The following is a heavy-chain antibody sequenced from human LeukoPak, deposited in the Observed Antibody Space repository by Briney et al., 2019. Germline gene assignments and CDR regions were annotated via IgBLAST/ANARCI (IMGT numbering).Heavy chain of an antibody. V-gene: IGHV4-61*01. CDR1: GYSISSGYY. CDR2: IYYSGST. CDR3: AGMATIYFDY. D-gene: IGHD5-24*01. Sequence: SETLSLTCAVSGYSISSGYYWSWIRQPPGKGLEWIGYIYYSGSTSYNPSLKSRVTISVDTSKNQFSLKLSSVTAADTAVYYCAGMATIYFDYWGQGTLVTVSS. J-gene: IGHJ4*02.